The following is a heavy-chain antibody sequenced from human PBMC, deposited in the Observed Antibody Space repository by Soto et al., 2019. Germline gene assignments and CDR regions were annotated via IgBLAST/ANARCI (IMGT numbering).Heavy chain of an antibody. V-gene: IGHV4-34*01. D-gene: IGHD1-26*01. J-gene: IGHJ6*02. CDR3: ARTRGVGASYYYYYYGMDV. CDR1: VGSFSGYY. CDR2: INHSGST. Sequence: SETLSLTCAVYVGSFSGYYWSWIRQPPGKGLEWIGEINHSGSTNYNPSLKSRVTISVDTSKNQFSLKLSSVTAADTAVYYCARTRGVGASYYYYYYGMDVWGQGTTVTVSS.